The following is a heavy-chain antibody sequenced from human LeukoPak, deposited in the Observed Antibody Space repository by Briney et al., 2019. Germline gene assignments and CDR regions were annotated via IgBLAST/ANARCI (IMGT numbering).Heavy chain of an antibody. D-gene: IGHD3-22*01. CDR1: GGSISSGGYY. CDR3: ARSHYDSSGNVDY. V-gene: IGHV4-39*07. Sequence: SETLSLTCTVSGGSISSGGYYWSWIRQPPGKGLEWIGEINYSGSTNYNPSLKSRVTISVDTSKNQFSLKLSSVTAADTAVYYCARSHYDSSGNVDYWGQGTLVTVSS. CDR2: INYSGST. J-gene: IGHJ4*02.